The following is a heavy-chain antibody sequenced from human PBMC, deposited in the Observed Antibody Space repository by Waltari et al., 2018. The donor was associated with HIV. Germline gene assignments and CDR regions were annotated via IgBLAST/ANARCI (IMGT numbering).Heavy chain of an antibody. CDR2: INGGGETT. CDR3: AKDGPAYSSGWFYFEN. D-gene: IGHD5-18*01. J-gene: IGHJ4*02. V-gene: IGHV3-23*01. Sequence: EVHLLESGGGLVQPGGSLGLSCRASRLSFDTYALYWVRQSPGKGLEWVSAINGGGETTYYADSVKGRFTISRDNSRGTLYLQMNSLRAEDTAIYFCAKDGPAYSSGWFYFENWGQGILVTVSS. CDR1: RLSFDTYA.